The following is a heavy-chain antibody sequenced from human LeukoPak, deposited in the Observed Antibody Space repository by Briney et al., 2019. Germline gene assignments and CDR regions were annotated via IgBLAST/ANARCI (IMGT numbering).Heavy chain of an antibody. D-gene: IGHD1-26*01. CDR3: ASFSGSSSFDS. CDR2: VFYSGST. V-gene: IGHV4-59*01. CDR1: GASISDYF. Sequence: PSETLSLTCTISGASISDYFWSWVRQPPGKGLEWIGYVFYSGSTTYNPSLNSRVTISMDTSRSQFSLRLSSVTAADTPVYYCASFSGSSSFDSWGPGNLVTVSS. J-gene: IGHJ4*02.